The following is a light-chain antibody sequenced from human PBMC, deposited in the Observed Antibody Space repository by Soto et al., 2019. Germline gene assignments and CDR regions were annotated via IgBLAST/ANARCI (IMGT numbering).Light chain of an antibody. V-gene: IGKV3-20*01. CDR2: GAS. J-gene: IGKJ1*01. CDR1: QSVSNNY. CDR3: QQYGSSGT. Sequence: EVVVTKSAGTLSLSPGERATLSCRASQSVSNNYLAWYQQKPGQAPRLLIYGASSRATGIPDRFSGSGSGTDFTLTISRLEPEDFAVYYCQQYGSSGTFGQGTKVDIK.